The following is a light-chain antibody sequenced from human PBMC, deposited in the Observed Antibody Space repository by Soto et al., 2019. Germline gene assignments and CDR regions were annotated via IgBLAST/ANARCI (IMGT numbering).Light chain of an antibody. CDR2: GAS. J-gene: IGKJ1*01. Sequence: EIVLTQSPGTLSLSPGERATLSCRASQSVSSSYLAWYQQKPGQAPRLLIYGASSRATGIPDRFSGSGSGTDFSLTISRLEPEDFAVYYCQQYVSSPWTFGHGTKVDIK. V-gene: IGKV3-20*01. CDR3: QQYVSSPWT. CDR1: QSVSSSY.